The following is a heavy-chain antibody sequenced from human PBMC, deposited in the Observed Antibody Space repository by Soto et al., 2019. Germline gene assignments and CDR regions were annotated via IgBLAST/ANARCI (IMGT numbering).Heavy chain of an antibody. Sequence: ASVKVSCKASGSTFRSYAISCVRQAPGQGLEWVGGIIPIFGTANYAQKFQGRVTITADESTSTAYMELSSLRSEDTAVYYCARATSYGSGRGRHYYYYGMDVWGQGTTVTVSS. D-gene: IGHD3-10*01. CDR1: GSTFRSYA. CDR3: ARATSYGSGRGRHYYYYGMDV. V-gene: IGHV1-69*01. CDR2: IIPIFGTA. J-gene: IGHJ6*02.